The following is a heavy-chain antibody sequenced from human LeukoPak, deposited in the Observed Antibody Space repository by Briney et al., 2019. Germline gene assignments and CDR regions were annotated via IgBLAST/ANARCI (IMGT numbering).Heavy chain of an antibody. Sequence: SVKVSCKASGYTFTGYYMHWVRQAPGQGLEWMGGIIPIFGTANYAQKFQGRVTITADESTSTAYMELSSLRSEDTAVYYCARGSYNIVVVPAAISPIFNWFDPWGQGTLVTVSS. CDR3: ARGSYNIVVVPAAISPIFNWFDP. D-gene: IGHD2-2*01. V-gene: IGHV1-69*13. J-gene: IGHJ5*02. CDR1: GYTFTGYY. CDR2: IIPIFGTA.